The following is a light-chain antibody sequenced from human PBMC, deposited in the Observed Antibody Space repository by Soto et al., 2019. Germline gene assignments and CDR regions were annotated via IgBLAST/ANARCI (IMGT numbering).Light chain of an antibody. V-gene: IGKV3-20*01. CDR3: QHFGGTTFT. CDR1: QIVSSSY. Sequence: EIVLTQSPVSLSLSPGEGATLSWSASQIVSSSYIASYQQRPGQTPSLLIYGASTRATGIPDRFSGSGSGTHLTLTFSRLEPGDFAVYYCQHFGGTTFTFGQGTRLEIK. J-gene: IGKJ5*01. CDR2: GAS.